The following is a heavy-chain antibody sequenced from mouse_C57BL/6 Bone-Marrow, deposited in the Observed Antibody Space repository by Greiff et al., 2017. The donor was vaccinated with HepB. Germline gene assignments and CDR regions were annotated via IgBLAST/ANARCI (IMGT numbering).Heavy chain of an antibody. CDR1: GYSFTGYF. D-gene: IGHD1-1*01. CDR3: ATPYYGSSYDYAMDY. Sequence: VHVKQSGPELVKPGDSVKISCKASGYSFTGYFMNWVMQSHGKSLEWIGRINPYNGDTFYNQKFKGKATLTVDKSSSTAHMELRSLTSEDSAVYYCATPYYGSSYDYAMDYWGQGTSVTVSS. V-gene: IGHV1-20*01. CDR2: INPYNGDT. J-gene: IGHJ4*01.